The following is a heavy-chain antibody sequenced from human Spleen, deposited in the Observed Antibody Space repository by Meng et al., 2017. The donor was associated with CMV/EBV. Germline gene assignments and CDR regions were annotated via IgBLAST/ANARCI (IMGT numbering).Heavy chain of an antibody. Sequence: QVQLQQWGAGLLKPSETLSLTCAVYGGSFSGYYWSWIRQPPGKGLEWIGEINHSGSTNYNPSLKSRVTISVDTSKNQFSLKLSSVTAADTAVYYCARADPGELSFDYWGQGTLVTVSS. CDR3: ARADPGELSFDY. J-gene: IGHJ4*02. CDR2: INHSGST. D-gene: IGHD3-10*01. CDR1: GGSFSGYY. V-gene: IGHV4-34*01.